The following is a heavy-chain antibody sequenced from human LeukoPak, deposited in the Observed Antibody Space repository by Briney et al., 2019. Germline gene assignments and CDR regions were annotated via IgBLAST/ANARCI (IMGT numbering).Heavy chain of an antibody. V-gene: IGHV4-34*01. CDR1: GGSFSGYY. CDR3: AILPGEDYYYYGMDV. J-gene: IGHJ6*02. Sequence: PSETQSLTCAVYGGSFSGYYWSWIRQPPGKGLEWIGEINHSGSTNYNPSLKSRVTISVDTSKNQFSLKLSSVTAADTAVYYCAILPGEDYYYYGMDVWGQGTTVTVSS. D-gene: IGHD3-10*01. CDR2: INHSGST.